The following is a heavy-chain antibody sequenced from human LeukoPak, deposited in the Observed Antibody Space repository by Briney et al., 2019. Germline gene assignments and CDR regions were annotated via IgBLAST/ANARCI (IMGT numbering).Heavy chain of an antibody. CDR1: GYTFTGYY. V-gene: IGHV1-2*02. J-gene: IGHJ4*02. CDR2: INPNGGGT. CDR3: ARENNSGWYRKAAFDY. Sequence: ASVKVSCKASGYTFTGYYMHRVRQAPGQGLEWMGWINPNGGGTNYAQKFQGRVTLTRDTSISTAYMEVSRLESDDTAVYYCARENNSGWYRKAAFDYWGQGTLVTVAS. D-gene: IGHD6-19*01.